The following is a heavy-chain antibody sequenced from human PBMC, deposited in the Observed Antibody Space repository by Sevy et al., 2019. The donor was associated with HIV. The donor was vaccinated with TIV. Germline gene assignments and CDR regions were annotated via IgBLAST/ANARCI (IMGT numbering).Heavy chain of an antibody. D-gene: IGHD3-22*01. V-gene: IGHV4-39*01. CDR1: GGSISSSSYY. Sequence: SETLSLTCTVSGGSISSSSYYWGWIRQPPGKGLEWIGSIYYSGSTYYNPSLKSRVTISVDTSKSQFSLKLSSVTAADTAVYYCARLGTYYYDSSGYYYNWFDPWGQGTLVTVSS. CDR3: ARLGTYYYDSSGYYYNWFDP. J-gene: IGHJ5*02. CDR2: IYYSGST.